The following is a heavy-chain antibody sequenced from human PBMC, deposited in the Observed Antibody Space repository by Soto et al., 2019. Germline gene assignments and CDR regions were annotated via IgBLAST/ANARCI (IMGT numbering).Heavy chain of an antibody. D-gene: IGHD2-15*01. V-gene: IGHV4-39*02. Sequence: SETLSLTCTVSGGSITSNFFYWAWIRRPPGKGLEWIGSIYRDGSTYYSPSLKSRVTISLDTSNNRFSLKLSSVTAADTAVYFCGKVLIGATRHTDVDSWGQGTLVTVSS. J-gene: IGHJ4*02. CDR1: GGSITSNFFY. CDR3: GKVLIGATRHTDVDS. CDR2: IYRDGST.